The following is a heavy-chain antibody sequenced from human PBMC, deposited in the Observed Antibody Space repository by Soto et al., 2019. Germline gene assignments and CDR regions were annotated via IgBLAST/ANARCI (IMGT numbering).Heavy chain of an antibody. CDR3: ARAGGYDILTGYYVFDY. CDR1: GGSISSGDYY. D-gene: IGHD3-9*01. J-gene: IGHJ4*02. CDR2: IYYSGST. Sequence: SETLSLTCTVSGGSISSGDYYWSWIRQPPGKGLEWIGYIYYSGSTYYNPSLKSRVTISVDTSKNQFSLKLSSVTAADTAVYYCARAGGYDILTGYYVFDYWGQGTLVTVPS. V-gene: IGHV4-30-4*01.